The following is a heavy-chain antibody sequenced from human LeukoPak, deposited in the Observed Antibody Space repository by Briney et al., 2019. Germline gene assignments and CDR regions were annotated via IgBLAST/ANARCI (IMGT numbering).Heavy chain of an antibody. Sequence: GGSLRLSCAASGFTFNSYAMTWVRQAPGKGLEWVSAISGSGGGTYFADSVKGRFTISRDNAKNTLYLQMNSLRAEDTAVYYCARVSGASYYDFWSGYYPPPYYFGYWGQGTLVTVSS. V-gene: IGHV3-23*01. J-gene: IGHJ4*02. CDR1: GFTFNSYA. D-gene: IGHD3-3*01. CDR3: ARVSGASYYDFWSGYYPPPYYFGY. CDR2: ISGSGGGT.